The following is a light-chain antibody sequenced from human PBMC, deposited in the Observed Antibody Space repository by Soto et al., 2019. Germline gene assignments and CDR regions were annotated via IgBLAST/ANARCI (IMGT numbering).Light chain of an antibody. CDR1: QSIFSSSTNKNY. V-gene: IGKV4-1*01. CDR2: WAS. J-gene: IGKJ5*01. Sequence: DIVMTQSPDSLAVSLGERATINCKSSQSIFSSSTNKNYLAWFQQKPGQPPKLLIYWASTRKSGVPDRFSGSGSGTDFSLTITSLQAEDVAVYYCQQYHSDPITFGQGNDWRL. CDR3: QQYHSDPIT.